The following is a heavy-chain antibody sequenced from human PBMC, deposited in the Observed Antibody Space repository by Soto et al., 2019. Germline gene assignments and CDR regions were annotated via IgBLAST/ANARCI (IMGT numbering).Heavy chain of an antibody. J-gene: IGHJ6*02. V-gene: IGHV3-48*02. Sequence: GGSLRLSCAASGFTLSSYNMNWVRQAPGKGLEWISYISGSSDTIYYADSVKGRFTISRDNAKNSLYLQMDSLRDEDTAVYYCARDHGGSTWFVGIYYYFGVDVWGQGTTVTVSS. D-gene: IGHD6-13*01. CDR2: ISGSSDTI. CDR3: ARDHGGSTWFVGIYYYFGVDV. CDR1: GFTLSSYN.